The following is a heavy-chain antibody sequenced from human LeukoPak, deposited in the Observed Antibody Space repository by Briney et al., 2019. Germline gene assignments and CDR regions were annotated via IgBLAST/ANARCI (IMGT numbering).Heavy chain of an antibody. D-gene: IGHD6-19*01. CDR3: ARVPIAVAGTLDY. J-gene: IGHJ4*02. Sequence: ASVKVSCKASGYTFTSYDINWVRQAPGQGLEWMGIINPSGGSTSYAQKFQGRVTMTRDTSTSTVYMELSSLRSEDTAVYYCARVPIAVAGTLDYWGQGTLVTVSS. CDR2: INPSGGST. CDR1: GYTFTSYD. V-gene: IGHV1-46*01.